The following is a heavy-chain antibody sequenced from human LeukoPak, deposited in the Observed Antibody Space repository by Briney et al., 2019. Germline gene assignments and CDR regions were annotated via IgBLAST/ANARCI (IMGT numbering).Heavy chain of an antibody. CDR3: ARGYYDILTGYSPSDY. D-gene: IGHD3-9*01. Sequence: SETLSLTCTDSGGSVSSGSYYWSWIRQPPGKGLEWIGYIYYSGSTNYNPSLKSRVTISVDTSKNQFSLKLSSVTAADTAVYYCARGYYDILTGYSPSDYWGQGTLVTVSS. V-gene: IGHV4-61*01. CDR2: IYYSGST. CDR1: GGSVSSGSYY. J-gene: IGHJ4*02.